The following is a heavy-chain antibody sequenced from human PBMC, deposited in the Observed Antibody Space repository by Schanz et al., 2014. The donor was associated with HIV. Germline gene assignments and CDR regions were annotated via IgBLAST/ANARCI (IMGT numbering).Heavy chain of an antibody. Sequence: DVQLVESGGGLVQPGRSLRLSCATSGFFLDDYAMHWVRQAPGKGLEWVSGISWNSGSKGYAESVKGRFTISRDNAKNSLYLQMNSLRGEDTALYYCAKDAARIYYDILTGPFDSWGQGTLVTVSS. J-gene: IGHJ4*02. D-gene: IGHD3-9*01. CDR1: GFFLDDYA. CDR2: ISWNSGSK. V-gene: IGHV3-9*01. CDR3: AKDAARIYYDILTGPFDS.